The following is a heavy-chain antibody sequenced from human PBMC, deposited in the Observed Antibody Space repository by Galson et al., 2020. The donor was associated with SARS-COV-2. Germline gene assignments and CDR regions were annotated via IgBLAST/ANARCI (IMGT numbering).Heavy chain of an antibody. V-gene: IGHV3-53*01. Sequence: GESLKISCGASGFTVGSNYLSWVRQSPERGLEWVSVIYSGGGTDYADSVKGRFTISRDNAKNTVYLQMNSLRVEDTALYHCARGLQYAFDVWGQGKMVTVSS. D-gene: IGHD4-4*01. CDR1: GFTVGSNY. J-gene: IGHJ3*01. CDR3: ARGLQYAFDV. CDR2: IYSGGGT.